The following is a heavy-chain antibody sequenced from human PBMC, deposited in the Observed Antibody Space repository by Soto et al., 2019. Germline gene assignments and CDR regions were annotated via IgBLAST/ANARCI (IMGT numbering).Heavy chain of an antibody. J-gene: IGHJ4*02. V-gene: IGHV3-23*01. CDR3: AKVRDSYGYSSLDY. D-gene: IGHD5-18*01. CDR2: ISGSGGST. Sequence: EVQLLESGGGLVQPGGSLRLSCAASGFTFSSYAMSWVRQAPGKGLEWVSAISGSGGSTYYADSVKGRFTISRDNSKNKLYLQMNSLRAEETAVYYCAKVRDSYGYSSLDYWGQGTLVTVSS. CDR1: GFTFSSYA.